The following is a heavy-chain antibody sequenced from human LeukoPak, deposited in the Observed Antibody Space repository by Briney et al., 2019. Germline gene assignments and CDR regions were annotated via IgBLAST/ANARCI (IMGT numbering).Heavy chain of an antibody. J-gene: IGHJ5*02. D-gene: IGHD3-10*01. V-gene: IGHV4-39*01. CDR2: IYYSGST. CDR3: ARRIRFGELWIDP. Sequence: PSETLSLTCTVSGGSISSSSYYWGWIRQPPGKGLEWIGSIYYSGSTYYNPSLKSRVTTSVDTSKNQFSLKLSSVTAADTAVYYCARRIRFGELWIDPWGQGTMVTVSS. CDR1: GGSISSSSYY.